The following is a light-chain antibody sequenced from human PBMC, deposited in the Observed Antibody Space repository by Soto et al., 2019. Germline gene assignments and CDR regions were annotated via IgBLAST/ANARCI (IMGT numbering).Light chain of an antibody. Sequence: DIQMTQSPSTLSACVGDRVTITCRASQSISIWLAWYQQKPGKAPKLLIYKASSLESGVPSRFSGSGSGTEFTLTISSLQPDDFATYYCQHYNSYLYTFGQGTKLEIK. CDR1: QSISIW. CDR3: QHYNSYLYT. J-gene: IGKJ2*01. CDR2: KAS. V-gene: IGKV1-5*03.